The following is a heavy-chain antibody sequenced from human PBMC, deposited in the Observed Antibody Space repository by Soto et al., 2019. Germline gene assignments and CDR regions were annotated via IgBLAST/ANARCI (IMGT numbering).Heavy chain of an antibody. Sequence: SETLSLTCAVYGGSFSGYYWSWIRQPPGKGLEWIGEINHSGSTNYNPSLKSRVTISVDTSKNQFSLKLSSVTAADTAVYYCGRTRGYCSSTSCYRRGYYYYYDGMDVWGQGTTVT. CDR3: GRTRGYCSSTSCYRRGYYYYYDGMDV. CDR1: GGSFSGYY. V-gene: IGHV4-34*01. CDR2: INHSGST. J-gene: IGHJ6*02. D-gene: IGHD2-2*02.